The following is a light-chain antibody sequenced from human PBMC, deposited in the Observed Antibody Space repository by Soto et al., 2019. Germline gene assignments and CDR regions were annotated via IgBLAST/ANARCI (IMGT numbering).Light chain of an antibody. CDR3: QQYYSTPYT. J-gene: IGKJ2*01. Sequence: DIVMTQSPDSLAVSLGERATINCKSSQSVLYSSNNKNYLAWYQQKPGQPPKLLIYCASTRESGVPDRFSGSGSGTDFTLTISSLQAEDVAVYYCQQYYSTPYTFGQETKLEIK. CDR1: QSVLYSSNNKNY. V-gene: IGKV4-1*01. CDR2: CAS.